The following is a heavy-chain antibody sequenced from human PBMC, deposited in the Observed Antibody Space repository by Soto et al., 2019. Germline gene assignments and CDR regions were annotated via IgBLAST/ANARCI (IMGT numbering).Heavy chain of an antibody. CDR3: GRGLLREQQLVTTFDY. CDR1: GGSISRYY. V-gene: IGHV4-59*12. D-gene: IGHD6-13*01. Sequence: PSETLSLTCTVSGGSISRYYWSWIRQPPGKGLEWIGYMSNTGSTVYNPSFKSRVTISVDTSKNQFSLKLSSVTAADTAVYYCGRGLLREQQLVTTFDYWGQGTLVTVSS. CDR2: MSNTGST. J-gene: IGHJ4*02.